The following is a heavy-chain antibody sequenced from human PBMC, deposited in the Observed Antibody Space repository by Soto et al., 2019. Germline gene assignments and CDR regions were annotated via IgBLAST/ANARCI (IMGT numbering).Heavy chain of an antibody. J-gene: IGHJ4*02. CDR2: IWYDGSNK. V-gene: IGHV3-33*01. CDR3: XXXXXXXXXPRYXFDY. Sequence: QVQLVESGGGVVQPGRSLRLSCAASGFTFSSYGMHWVRQAPGKGLEWVAVIWYDGSNKYYADSVKGRFTISRDNSKXXXXXXXXXXXXXXXXXXXXXXXXXXXXXPRYXFDYWGQGTLVTVSX. CDR1: GFTFSSYG.